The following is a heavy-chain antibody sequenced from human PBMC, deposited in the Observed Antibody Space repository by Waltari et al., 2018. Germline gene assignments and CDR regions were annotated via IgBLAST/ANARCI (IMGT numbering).Heavy chain of an antibody. J-gene: IGHJ3*02. CDR2: INPSGGST. CDR3: AREEYYYDSSGSYAFDI. Sequence: QVQLVQSGAEVKKPGASVKVSCKASGYTFTSYYMHWVRQAPGQGLEWMGIINPSGGSTSYAQKFQGRVTMTRDTYTSTVYMELSSLRSEDTAVYYCAREEYYYDSSGSYAFDIWGQGTMVTVSS. D-gene: IGHD3-22*01. V-gene: IGHV1-46*01. CDR1: GYTFTSYY.